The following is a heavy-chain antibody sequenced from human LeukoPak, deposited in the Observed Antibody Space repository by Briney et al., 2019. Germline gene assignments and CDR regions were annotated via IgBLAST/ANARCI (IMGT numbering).Heavy chain of an antibody. CDR2: IYHSGST. Sequence: SETLSLTCTVSGYSISSGYYWGWIRQPPGKGLEWIGSIYHSGSTHYNPSLKSRVTISVDTSKNQFSLKLSSVTAADTAVYYCARDSGGNSGAFDIWGQGTMVTVSS. CDR1: GYSISSGYY. D-gene: IGHD4-23*01. CDR3: ARDSGGNSGAFDI. V-gene: IGHV4-38-2*02. J-gene: IGHJ3*02.